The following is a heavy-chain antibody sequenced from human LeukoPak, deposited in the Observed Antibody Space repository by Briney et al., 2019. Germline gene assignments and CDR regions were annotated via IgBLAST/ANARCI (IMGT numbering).Heavy chain of an antibody. J-gene: IGHJ6*03. Sequence: ASVKVSCKASGGTFSSYAISWVRQAPGQGLEWMGGIIPIFGTANYAQKFQGRVTITADESTSTAYMELSSLRSEDTVVYYCAKTCHYDFWSGYSWAPKYYYYMDVWGKGTTVTVSS. CDR1: GGTFSSYA. D-gene: IGHD3-3*01. CDR2: IIPIFGTA. CDR3: AKTCHYDFWSGYSWAPKYYYYMDV. V-gene: IGHV1-69*13.